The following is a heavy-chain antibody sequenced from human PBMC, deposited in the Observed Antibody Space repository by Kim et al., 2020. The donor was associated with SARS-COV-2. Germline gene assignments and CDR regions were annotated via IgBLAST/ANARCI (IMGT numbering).Heavy chain of an antibody. J-gene: IGHJ3*02. CDR1: GGSFSGYY. V-gene: IGHV4-34*01. Sequence: SETLSLTCAVYGGSFSGYYWSWIRQPPGKGLEWIGEINHSGSTNYNPSLKSRVTISVDTSKNQFSLKLSSVTAADTAVYYCARRGIASSPGAFDIWGQGTMVTVSS. CDR3: ARRGIASSPGAFDI. D-gene: IGHD6-13*01. CDR2: INHSGST.